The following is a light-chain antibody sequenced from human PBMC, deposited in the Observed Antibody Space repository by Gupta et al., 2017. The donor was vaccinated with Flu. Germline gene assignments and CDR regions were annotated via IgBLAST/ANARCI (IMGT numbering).Light chain of an antibody. V-gene: IGKV3-15*01. Sequence: EIVMTQSPATLSVSPGERATLSCRASQSVRSNLAWYLQKPGQAPRLLVYAASTRATSIPARFSGSGSGTEFTLTISRLQSEDFAIYYCQQYNTWPQTFGQGTKLEIK. CDR1: QSVRSN. CDR2: AAS. J-gene: IGKJ1*01. CDR3: QQYNTWPQT.